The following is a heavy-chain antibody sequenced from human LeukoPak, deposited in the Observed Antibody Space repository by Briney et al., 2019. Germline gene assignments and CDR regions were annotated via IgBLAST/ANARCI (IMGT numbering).Heavy chain of an antibody. D-gene: IGHD3-9*01. CDR2: VSGRDDST. CDR3: AKWGDYDILTGYYDSDY. J-gene: IGHJ4*02. Sequence: GGSLRLSCAASGFTFSNYAMSWVRQAPGKGLEWVSAVSGRDDSTYYADSVKGRFTISRATSKNTLYLQMNSLRAEDTAVYYCAKWGDYDILTGYYDSDYWGQGTLVTVSS. V-gene: IGHV3-23*01. CDR1: GFTFSNYA.